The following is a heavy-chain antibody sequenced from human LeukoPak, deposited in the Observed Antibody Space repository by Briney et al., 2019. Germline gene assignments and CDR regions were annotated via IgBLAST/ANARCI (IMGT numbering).Heavy chain of an antibody. CDR1: GYIFTSYD. V-gene: IGHV1-8*01. J-gene: IGHJ5*02. Sequence: ASVKVSCKASGYIFTSYDINWVRQATGQGLEWMGWMNPNSGNTGYAQRFQGRVTMTRNTSISTAYMELSSLRSEDTAVYYCARWSGSYSNWFDPWGQGTLVTVSS. D-gene: IGHD1-26*01. CDR3: ARWSGSYSNWFDP. CDR2: MNPNSGNT.